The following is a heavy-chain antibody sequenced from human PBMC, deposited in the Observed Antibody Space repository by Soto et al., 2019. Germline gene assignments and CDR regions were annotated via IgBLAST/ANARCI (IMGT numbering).Heavy chain of an antibody. CDR1: GGSVSSGRYY. CDR3: ARGGGGGY. J-gene: IGHJ4*02. Sequence: QVQLQESGPGLVKPSETLSLTCTVSGGSVSSGRYYWSWIRQPPGKGLEWIGYIYYSGSTNNNPSLKSRVTISLDTSKNQFSLKLSSVTAADTAVYYCARGGGGGYWGQGTLVTVSS. V-gene: IGHV4-61*01. CDR2: IYYSGST. D-gene: IGHD3-16*01.